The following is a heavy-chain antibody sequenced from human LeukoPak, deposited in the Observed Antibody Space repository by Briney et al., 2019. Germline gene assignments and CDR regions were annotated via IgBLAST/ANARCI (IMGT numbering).Heavy chain of an antibody. CDR2: INPNSGGT. J-gene: IGHJ4*02. CDR1: GYTFTSYY. V-gene: IGHV1-2*02. D-gene: IGHD3-9*01. Sequence: ASVKVSCKASGYTFTSYYMHWVRQAPGQGLEWMGWINPNSGGTNYAQKFQGRVTMTRDTSISTAYMELSRLRSDDTAVYYCARAVDILTGYSDYWGQGTLVTVSS. CDR3: ARAVDILTGYSDY.